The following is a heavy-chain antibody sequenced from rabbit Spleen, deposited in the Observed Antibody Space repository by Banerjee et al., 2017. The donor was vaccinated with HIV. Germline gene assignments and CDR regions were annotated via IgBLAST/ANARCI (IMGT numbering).Heavy chain of an antibody. J-gene: IGHJ6*01. CDR3: ARVFLGNYYGMDL. CDR1: GFSLSRYA. CDR2: INSDTT. Sequence: QSVEESGGRLVTPGTPLTLTCTVSGFSLSRYAIMWVRQAPGEGLEWIGIINSDTTAYATWAKGRFTVSKTSTTVDLKITSPTTEDSATYFCARVFLGNYYGMDLWGPGTLVTVS. V-gene: IGHV1S69*01. D-gene: IGHD4-2*01.